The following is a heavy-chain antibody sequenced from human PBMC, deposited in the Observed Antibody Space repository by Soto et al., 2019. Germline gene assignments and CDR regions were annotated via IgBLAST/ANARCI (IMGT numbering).Heavy chain of an antibody. CDR3: ARSGFPGIAAY. V-gene: IGHV1-69*13. CDR1: GGTFSSYA. J-gene: IGHJ4*02. Sequence: GASVKVSCKASGGTFSSYAISWVRQAPGQGLEWMGGIIPIFGTANYAQKFQGRVTITADESTSTAYMELSSLRSEDTAVYYCARSGFPGIAAYWGQGTLVPVSS. D-gene: IGHD6-13*01. CDR2: IIPIFGTA.